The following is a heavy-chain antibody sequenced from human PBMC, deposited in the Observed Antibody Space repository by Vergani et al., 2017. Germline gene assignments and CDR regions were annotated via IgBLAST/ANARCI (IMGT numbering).Heavy chain of an antibody. V-gene: IGHV4-61*02. J-gene: IGHJ4*02. CDR1: GGSISSGSYY. CDR2: IYTSGST. Sequence: QVQLQESGPGLVKPSQTLSLTCTVSGGSISSGSYYWSWIRQPAGKGLEWIGRIYTSGSTNYNPSLKSRVTISVDTSKHQFSLKLSSVTAADTAVYYCAGSGYSGYDYTRGRFVYFDYWGQGTLVTVSS. D-gene: IGHD5-12*01. CDR3: AGSGYSGYDYTRGRFVYFDY.